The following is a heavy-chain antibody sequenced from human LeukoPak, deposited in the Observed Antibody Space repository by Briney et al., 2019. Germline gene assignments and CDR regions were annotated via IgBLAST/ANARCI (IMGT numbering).Heavy chain of an antibody. CDR1: GFTFSSYA. D-gene: IGHD3-3*01. J-gene: IGHJ5*02. Sequence: GGSLRLSCAVYGFTFSSYAMSWVRQAPGKGLEWVSGISVSGSSTYYADSVKGRFTISRDNSKNTLYLQMNSLRAEDTAVYYCAKDGDYDLSLWFDPWGQGTLVTVSS. CDR3: AKDGDYDLSLWFDP. V-gene: IGHV3-23*01. CDR2: ISVSGSST.